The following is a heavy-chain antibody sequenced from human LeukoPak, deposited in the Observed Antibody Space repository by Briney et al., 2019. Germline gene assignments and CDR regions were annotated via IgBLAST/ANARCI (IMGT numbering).Heavy chain of an antibody. V-gene: IGHV3-74*01. CDR3: ARGRPHGNDY. CDR1: GFTFSSYW. D-gene: IGHD4-23*01. Sequence: GGSLRLSCAASGFTFSSYWMNWVRQAPGKGLVWVSRIASDGSSTTYVDSVKGRFSISRDNAKNTLYLQMNSLRVEDTAVYYCARGRPHGNDYWGQGTLVTVSS. CDR2: IASDGSST. J-gene: IGHJ4*02.